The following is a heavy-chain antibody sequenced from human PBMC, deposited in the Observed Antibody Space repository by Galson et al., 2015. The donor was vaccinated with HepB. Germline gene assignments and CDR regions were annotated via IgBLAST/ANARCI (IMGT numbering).Heavy chain of an antibody. J-gene: IGHJ4*02. Sequence: SETLSLTCTVSGGSINSSSYYWGWIRQPPGKGPEWIGSIYYSGSTYYNPSLKSRVTISVDTSKNQFSLKLTSVTAADTAVYYCARHGALQAAAGSSGGDIDYWGQGTLVTVSS. D-gene: IGHD6-13*01. CDR3: ARHGALQAAAGSSGGDIDY. CDR2: IYYSGST. V-gene: IGHV4-39*01. CDR1: GGSINSSSYY.